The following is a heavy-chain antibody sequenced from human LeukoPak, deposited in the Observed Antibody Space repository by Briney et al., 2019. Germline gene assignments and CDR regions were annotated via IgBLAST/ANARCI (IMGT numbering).Heavy chain of an antibody. CDR2: IYSGGST. CDR3: ARDQADYDILTGNYYYYGMDV. Sequence: GGSLRLSCAASGFTVSGNYMSWVRQAPGKGLEWVSVIYSGGSTYYADSVKGRFTISRDNSKNTLYLQMNSLRAEDTAVYYCARDQADYDILTGNYYYYGMDVWGQGTTVTVSS. CDR1: GFTVSGNY. J-gene: IGHJ6*02. D-gene: IGHD3-9*01. V-gene: IGHV3-66*01.